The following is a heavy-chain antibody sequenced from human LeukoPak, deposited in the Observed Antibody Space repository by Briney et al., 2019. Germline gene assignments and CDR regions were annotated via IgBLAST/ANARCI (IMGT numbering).Heavy chain of an antibody. V-gene: IGHV3-30*02. CDR3: ARGGTKPEVFDY. J-gene: IGHJ4*02. Sequence: GGSLRLSCVASGFTLSSYGMHWVRQAPGKGLEWVAFIRYDGSNKYYADSVKGRFTISRDNSKNTLYLQMNSLRAEDTAVYYCARGGTKPEVFDYWGQGTLVTVSS. CDR2: IRYDGSNK. CDR1: GFTLSSYG.